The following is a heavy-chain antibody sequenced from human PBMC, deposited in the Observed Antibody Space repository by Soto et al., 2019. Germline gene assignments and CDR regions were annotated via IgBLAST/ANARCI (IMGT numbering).Heavy chain of an antibody. CDR3: ARDRGRDYYYYYGMDV. Sequence: GASVKVSCKASGYTFTSYGISRVRQAPGQGLEWMGWISAYNGNTNYAQKLQGRVTMTTDTSTSTAYMELRSLRSDDTAVYYCARDRGRDYYYYYGMDVWGQGTTVTVSS. D-gene: IGHD1-26*01. V-gene: IGHV1-18*04. CDR2: ISAYNGNT. J-gene: IGHJ6*02. CDR1: GYTFTSYG.